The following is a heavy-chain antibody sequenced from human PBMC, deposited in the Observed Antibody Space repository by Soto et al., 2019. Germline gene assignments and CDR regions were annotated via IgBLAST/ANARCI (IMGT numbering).Heavy chain of an antibody. CDR1: GGTFSTYT. J-gene: IGHJ5*02. CDR3: AGDPDSHYNDSHAYSYP. CDR2: IIPIIGII. V-gene: IGHV1-69*08. D-gene: IGHD3-22*01. Sequence: QVQLVQSGDEVKKPGSSVKGSCKASGGTFSTYTITWVRQAPGQLLEWMGRIIPIIGIINYAQKFQGRVTITADKFTGTAYMELTRLRSDDTAVYYCAGDPDSHYNDSHAYSYPWGQGTLVTVSS.